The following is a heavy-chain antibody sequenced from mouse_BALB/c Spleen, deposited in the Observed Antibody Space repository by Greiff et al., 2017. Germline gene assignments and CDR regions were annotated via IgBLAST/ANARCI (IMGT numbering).Heavy chain of an antibody. CDR3: ARGDTTATYYAMDY. V-gene: IGHV1S56*01. CDR2: IYPGNVNT. D-gene: IGHD1-2*01. J-gene: IGHJ4*01. CDR1: GYTFTSYY. Sequence: VQLQQSGPELVKPGASVRISCKASGYTFTSYYIHWVKQRPGQGLEWIGWIYPGNVNTKYNEKFKGKATLTADKSSSTAYMQLSSLTSEDSAVYFCARGDTTATYYAMDYWGQGTSVTVSS.